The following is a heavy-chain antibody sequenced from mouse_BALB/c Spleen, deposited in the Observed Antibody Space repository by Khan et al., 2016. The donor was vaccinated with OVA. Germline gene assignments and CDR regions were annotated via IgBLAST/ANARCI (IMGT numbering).Heavy chain of an antibody. CDR2: ISNGGSYT. J-gene: IGHJ2*01. CDR3: TRHGDYGRGLFDY. V-gene: IGHV5-9-3*01. Sequence: EVELVESGGGLVKPGGSLKLSCAASGFSFSNYVMSWVRQTPEKRLEWVATISNGGSYTFYPDSVQGRFTISRDNAKNTLYLQMSSLRSEDTAMYYCTRHGDYGRGLFDYWCQGTTLTVSS. CDR1: GFSFSNYV. D-gene: IGHD1-1*01.